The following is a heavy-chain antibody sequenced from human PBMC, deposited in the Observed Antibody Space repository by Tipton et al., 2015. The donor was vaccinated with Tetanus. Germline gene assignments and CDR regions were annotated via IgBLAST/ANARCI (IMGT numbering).Heavy chain of an antibody. CDR2: IYPGDSDT. D-gene: IGHD2-15*01. CDR1: GYIFTNYW. J-gene: IGHJ4*02. CDR3: ARAHCSDGVCNFDF. V-gene: IGHV5-51*01. Sequence: QLVQSGGEVKKPGESLKISCKGSGYIFTNYWIGWVRQKPGKGLEWMGIIYPGDSDTRYSPSSQGQVTISVDKSINTDYLQWSSLKASDTSMFYCARAHCSDGVCNFDFWGQGALVTVSS.